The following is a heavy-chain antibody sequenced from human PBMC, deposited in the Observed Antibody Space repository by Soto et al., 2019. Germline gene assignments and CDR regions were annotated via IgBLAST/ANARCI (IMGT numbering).Heavy chain of an antibody. J-gene: IGHJ4*02. CDR3: ARDGRSCYSIGWYYFDY. V-gene: IGHV1-46*01. CDR2: INPSGGST. CDR1: GYTFTGYY. Sequence: ASVKVSCKASGYTFTGYYLNWVRPAPGQVLEWMGIINPSGGSTIYAQKFQGRVTMTRDTSTSTVYMELSSLRSEDTAVYYCARDGRSCYSIGWYYFDYWGQGTLVTVSS. D-gene: IGHD6-19*01.